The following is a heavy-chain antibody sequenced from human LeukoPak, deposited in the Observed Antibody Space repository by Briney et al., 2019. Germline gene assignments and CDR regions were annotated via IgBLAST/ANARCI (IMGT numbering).Heavy chain of an antibody. CDR1: GFSLSTSGMC. CDR2: IDWDDDK. V-gene: IGHV2-70*11. CDR3: ARIRRTTVVTAGAFDI. J-gene: IGHJ3*02. D-gene: IGHD4-23*01. Sequence: RESGPTLVKPTQTLTLTCTFSGFSLSTSGMCVSWIRQPPGKALEWLARIDWDDDKYYSTSLKTRLTISKDTSKNQVVLTMTNMDPLDTATYYCARIRRTTVVTAGAFDIWGQGTMVTVSS.